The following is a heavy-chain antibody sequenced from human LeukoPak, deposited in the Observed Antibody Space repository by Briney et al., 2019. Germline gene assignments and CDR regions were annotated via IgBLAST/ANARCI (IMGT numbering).Heavy chain of an antibody. CDR2: ISYDGSNK. Sequence: GGSLRLSCAASGFTFSSYGMHWVRQAPGKGLEWVAVISYDGSNKYYADSVKGRFTISRDNSKNTLYLQMNSLRAEDTAVYYCAKGEWLSIDYWGQRTLVTVSS. V-gene: IGHV3-30*18. CDR3: AKGEWLSIDY. D-gene: IGHD3-3*01. CDR1: GFTFSSYG. J-gene: IGHJ4*02.